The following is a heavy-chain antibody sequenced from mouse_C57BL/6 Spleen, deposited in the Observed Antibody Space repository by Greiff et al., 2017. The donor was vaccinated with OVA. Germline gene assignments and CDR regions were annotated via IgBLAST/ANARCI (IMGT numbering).Heavy chain of an antibody. V-gene: IGHV1-82*01. CDR2: IYPGDGDT. CDR3: SSYYSNSWFAY. CDR1: GYSFSSSW. D-gene: IGHD2-5*01. J-gene: IGHJ3*01. Sequence: QVQLQQSGPELVKPGASVKLSCKASGYSFSSSWMNWVQQRPGKGLEWIGRIYPGDGDTNYNGKFKGKATLTADKSSSTAYMQLSSLTAEDSAVYFCSSYYSNSWFAYWGQGTLVTVSA.